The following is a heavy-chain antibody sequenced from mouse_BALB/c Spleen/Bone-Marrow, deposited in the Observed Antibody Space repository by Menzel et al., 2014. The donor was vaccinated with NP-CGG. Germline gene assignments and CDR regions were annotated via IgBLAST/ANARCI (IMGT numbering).Heavy chain of an antibody. V-gene: IGHV14-1*02. Sequence: EVQLQESGAELVRPGALVKLSCKASGFNIKDYYIHWVNQRPEQGLEWIGWITPENGNTIYDPKSQGKARITADTSSNTAYFQLSSLTSEDTAVYYCARGSSGPFVYWGQGTLVTVSA. CDR2: ITPENGNT. D-gene: IGHD3-1*01. CDR3: ARGSSGPFVY. CDR1: GFNIKDYY. J-gene: IGHJ3*01.